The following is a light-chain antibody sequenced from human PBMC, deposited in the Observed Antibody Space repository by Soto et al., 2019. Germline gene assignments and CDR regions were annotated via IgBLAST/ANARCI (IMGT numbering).Light chain of an antibody. Sequence: EIVLTQSPGTLSLSPGERATLSCRASQSVSSSYLAWYQQKPGRAPRLLIYGASNRASGIPDRFSGSGSGTDFTLTISRLEPEDFAVYYCHQYDKLPRTFGQGTKVEIK. CDR1: QSVSSSY. CDR3: HQYDKLPRT. V-gene: IGKV3-20*01. J-gene: IGKJ1*01. CDR2: GAS.